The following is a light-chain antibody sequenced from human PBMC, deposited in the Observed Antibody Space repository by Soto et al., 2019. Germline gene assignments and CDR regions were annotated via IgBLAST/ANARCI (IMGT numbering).Light chain of an antibody. J-gene: IGKJ1*01. CDR1: QTVSRY. CDR2: DVS. CDR3: QQCDNWPPWT. V-gene: IGKV3-11*01. Sequence: EIVLTQSPATLSLSPGERATLSCRASQTVSRYLAWYQQKPGQAPRLLIYDVSNRATGIPARFSGSGSGTDFTLTISSLEPEVFAVYYCQQCDNWPPWTFGQGTKVEIK.